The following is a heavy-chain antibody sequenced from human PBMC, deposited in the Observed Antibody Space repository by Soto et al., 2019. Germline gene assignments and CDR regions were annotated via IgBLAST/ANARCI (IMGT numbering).Heavy chain of an antibody. Sequence: GGSLRLSCAVSGFAFSTYAMHWVRQAPGKGLEWVAVIWYDGSNKYYADSVKGRFTVSRDDSKNTLFVQMNSLRGEDTAVYYCARARGSYSSNRYPGDHWGQGTLVTVSS. J-gene: IGHJ4*02. CDR1: GFAFSTYA. CDR2: IWYDGSNK. D-gene: IGHD6-13*01. CDR3: ARARGSYSSNRYPGDH. V-gene: IGHV3-30*04.